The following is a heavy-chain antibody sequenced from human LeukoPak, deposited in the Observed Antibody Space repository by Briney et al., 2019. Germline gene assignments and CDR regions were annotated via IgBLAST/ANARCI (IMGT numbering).Heavy chain of an antibody. D-gene: IGHD6-13*01. Sequence: ASVKVSCKASGYTFTGYYMHWVRQAPGQGLEWMGWINPNSGSTNYAQKFQGRVTMTRDTSISTAYMELSRLRSDDTAVYYCARVHYSSSWSLDYWGQGTLVTVSS. CDR3: ARVHYSSSWSLDY. J-gene: IGHJ4*02. V-gene: IGHV1-2*02. CDR2: INPNSGST. CDR1: GYTFTGYY.